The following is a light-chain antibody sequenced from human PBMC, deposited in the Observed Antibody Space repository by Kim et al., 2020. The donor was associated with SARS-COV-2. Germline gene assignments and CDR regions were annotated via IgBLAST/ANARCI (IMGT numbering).Light chain of an antibody. J-gene: IGLJ1*01. V-gene: IGLV2-18*02. CDR2: EVT. CDR1: NTDIGIYNR. Sequence: GQSVTISCTGTNTDIGIYNRVSWYQQPPGTAPKLIIYEVTNRPSGVPDRFSGSKSGNTASLIISGLQAEDEADYYCSSYTSRNIYVFGIGTKVTVL. CDR3: SSYTSRNIYV.